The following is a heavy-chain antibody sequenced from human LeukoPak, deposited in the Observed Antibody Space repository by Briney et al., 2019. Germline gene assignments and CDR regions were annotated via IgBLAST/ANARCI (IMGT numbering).Heavy chain of an antibody. CDR3: ARGTPHIVVVPAAHDAFDI. D-gene: IGHD2-2*01. Sequence: SETLSLTCAAYGGSFSGYYWSWIRQPPGKGLEWIGEINHSGSTNCNPSLKSRVTISVDTSKNQFSLKLSSVTAADTAVYYCARGTPHIVVVPAAHDAFDIWGQGTMVTVSS. CDR1: GGSFSGYY. J-gene: IGHJ3*02. CDR2: INHSGST. V-gene: IGHV4-34*01.